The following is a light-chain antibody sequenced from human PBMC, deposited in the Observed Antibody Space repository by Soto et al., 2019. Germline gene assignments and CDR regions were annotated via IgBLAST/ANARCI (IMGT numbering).Light chain of an antibody. V-gene: IGKV3-15*01. Sequence: EIVMTQSPATLSVSPGERATLSCRASQSVFSNVAWYQQRPGQAPRLLIYRASTRATGIPARFSGSGSGTDFTLTISRLEPEDFAVYYCQQYGSSSGWTFGQGTKVDIK. CDR2: RAS. J-gene: IGKJ1*01. CDR1: QSVFSN. CDR3: QQYGSSSGWT.